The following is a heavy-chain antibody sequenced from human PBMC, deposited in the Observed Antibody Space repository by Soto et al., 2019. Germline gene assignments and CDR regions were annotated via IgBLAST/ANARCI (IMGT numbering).Heavy chain of an antibody. V-gene: IGHV1-69*12. J-gene: IGHJ5*02. CDR1: GGTFSSYA. CDR2: IIPIFGRA. CDR3: ASLSSLRFVEWLNP. D-gene: IGHD3-3*01. Sequence: QVQLVQSGAEVKKPGSSVKVSCKASGGTFSSYAISWVRQAPGQGLEWMGGIIPIFGRANYAQKFQGRVTLTADESTSTAYMELSSLRSEDTAVYYCASLSSLRFVEWLNPWGQGTLVTVSS.